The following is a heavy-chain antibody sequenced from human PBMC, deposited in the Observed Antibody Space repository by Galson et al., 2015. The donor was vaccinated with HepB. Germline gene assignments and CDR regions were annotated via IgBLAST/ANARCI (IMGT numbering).Heavy chain of an antibody. CDR2: INPNSGGT. Sequence: SVKVSCKASGYTFTGDYMHWVRQAPGQGLEWMGWINPNSGGTNYAQKFQGRVTMTRDTSISTAYMELSRLRSDDTAVYYCASEPRDYYYGMDVWGQGTTVIVSS. CDR3: ASEPRDYYYGMDV. D-gene: IGHD3-10*01. CDR1: GYTFTGDY. V-gene: IGHV1-2*02. J-gene: IGHJ6*02.